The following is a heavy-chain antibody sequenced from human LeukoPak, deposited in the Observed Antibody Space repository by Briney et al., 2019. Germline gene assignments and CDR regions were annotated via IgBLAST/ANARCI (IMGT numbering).Heavy chain of an antibody. Sequence: PGGSLRLSCAASGLTFSTYDMHWVRQATGEGLEWVSGIGKGGDTYYVGSVKGRFTISRENAKNSLYLQMNSLRSGDTAVYYCARGGYSGFDVWAQGTVVTVSS. J-gene: IGHJ3*01. D-gene: IGHD5-12*01. CDR3: ARGGYSGFDV. CDR2: IGKGGDT. CDR1: GLTFSTYD. V-gene: IGHV3-13*04.